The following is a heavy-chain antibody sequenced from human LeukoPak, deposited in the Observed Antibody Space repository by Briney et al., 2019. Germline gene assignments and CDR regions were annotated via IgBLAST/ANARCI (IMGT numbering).Heavy chain of an antibody. V-gene: IGHV3-23*01. CDR3: AKNAQYNGNYPLDY. CDR2: TSDRGDYT. D-gene: IGHD1-26*01. J-gene: IGHJ4*02. Sequence: GGSLRLSCAASGFTFTSYSMSWVRQAPGKGLEWVSGTSDRGDYTYYADSVKGRFTLSRDNSKNTLYLQMNSLRAEDTALYFCAKNAQYNGNYPLDYWGQGTLVTVSS. CDR1: GFTFTSYS.